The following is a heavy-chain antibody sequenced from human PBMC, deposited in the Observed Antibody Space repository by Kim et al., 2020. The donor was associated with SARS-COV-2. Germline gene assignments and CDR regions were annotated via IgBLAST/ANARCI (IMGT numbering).Heavy chain of an antibody. Sequence: SVKVSCKASGGTFSSYAISWVRQAPGQGLEWMGRIIPILGIANYAQKFQGRVTITVDKSTSTAYMELSSLRSEDTAVYYCATAAPMVRGVIPGMDVWGQGTTVTVSS. CDR2: IIPILGIA. V-gene: IGHV1-69*04. CDR1: GGTFSSYA. D-gene: IGHD3-10*01. CDR3: ATAAPMVRGVIPGMDV. J-gene: IGHJ6*02.